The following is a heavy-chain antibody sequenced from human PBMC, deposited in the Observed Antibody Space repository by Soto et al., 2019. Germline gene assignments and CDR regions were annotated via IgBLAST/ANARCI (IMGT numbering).Heavy chain of an antibody. Sequence: SETLSLTCTVSGGSISSYYWSWIRQPPGKGLEWIGYIYYSGSTNYNPSLKSRVTISVDTSKNQFSLKLSSVTAADTAVYYCARGVYYDFWSGYSESYYYYYMGVWGKGTTVTVSS. CDR3: ARGVYYDFWSGYSESYYYYYMGV. CDR1: GGSISSYY. V-gene: IGHV4-59*01. CDR2: IYYSGST. J-gene: IGHJ6*03. D-gene: IGHD3-3*01.